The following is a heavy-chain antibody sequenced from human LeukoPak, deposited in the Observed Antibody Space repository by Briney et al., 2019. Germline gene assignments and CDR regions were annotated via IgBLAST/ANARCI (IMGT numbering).Heavy chain of an antibody. J-gene: IGHJ1*01. D-gene: IGHD3-9*01. V-gene: IGHV3-21*01. CDR1: GFTFSSYS. CDR2: ISSSGSYI. CDR3: ARDGEYYDILTGYYNLEYFQH. Sequence: GGSLRLSCAASGFTFSSYSMNWVRQAPGKGLEWVSSISSSGSYIYYADSVKGRFTISRDNAKNSLYLQMNSLRAEDTAVYYCARDGEYYDILTGYYNLEYFQHWGQGTLVTVSS.